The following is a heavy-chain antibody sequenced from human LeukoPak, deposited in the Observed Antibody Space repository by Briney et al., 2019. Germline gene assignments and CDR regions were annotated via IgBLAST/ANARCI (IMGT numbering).Heavy chain of an antibody. CDR2: IKQDGSVE. Sequence: GGSLRLSCAASGFTFENYWMSWVRQAPGKGPEWVANIKQDGSVEHYLDSVKGRFTISRDSAKNSLILQMNSLRAEDTAVYYCARWAGVIDYWGQGTLVTVPS. D-gene: IGHD3-10*01. J-gene: IGHJ4*02. CDR3: ARWAGVIDY. V-gene: IGHV3-7*01. CDR1: GFTFENYW.